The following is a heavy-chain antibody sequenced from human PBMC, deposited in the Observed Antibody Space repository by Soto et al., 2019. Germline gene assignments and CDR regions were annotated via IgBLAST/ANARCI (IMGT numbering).Heavy chain of an antibody. CDR3: ARGKDYGLYY. CDR2: IYYSGST. D-gene: IGHD4-17*01. Sequence: SETLSLTCTVSGGSISSGGYYWSWIRQHPGKGLEWIGYIYYSGSTYYNPSLKSRVTISVDTSKNQFSLKLSSVTAADTAVYYCARGKDYGLYYWGQGTLVTVSS. CDR1: GGSISSGGYY. J-gene: IGHJ4*02. V-gene: IGHV4-31*03.